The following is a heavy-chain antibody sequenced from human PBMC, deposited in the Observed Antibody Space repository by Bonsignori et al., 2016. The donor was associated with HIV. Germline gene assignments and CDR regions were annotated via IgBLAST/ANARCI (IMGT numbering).Heavy chain of an antibody. CDR2: INPSGGST. J-gene: IGHJ6*03. CDR3: AREGAYCTNGVCYPSWYMDV. V-gene: IGHV1-46*01. D-gene: IGHD2-8*01. Sequence: APGQGLEWMGIINPSGGSTSYAQKFQGRVTMTRDTSTSTVYMELSSLRSEDTAVYYCAREGAYCTNGVCYPSWYMDVWGKGTTVTVSS.